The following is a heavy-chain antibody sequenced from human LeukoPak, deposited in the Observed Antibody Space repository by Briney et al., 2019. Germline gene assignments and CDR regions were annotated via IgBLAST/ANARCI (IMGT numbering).Heavy chain of an antibody. CDR3: ARVKQWPELHFDY. CDR1: GFTFSSYA. V-gene: IGHV3-30-3*01. J-gene: IGHJ4*02. Sequence: GGSLRLSCAASGFTFSSYAMHWVRQAPGKGLEWVAVISYDGSNKYYADSVKGRFTISRDNSKNTLYLQMNSLRAEDTAVYYCARVKQWPELHFDYWGQGTLVTVSS. D-gene: IGHD6-19*01. CDR2: ISYDGSNK.